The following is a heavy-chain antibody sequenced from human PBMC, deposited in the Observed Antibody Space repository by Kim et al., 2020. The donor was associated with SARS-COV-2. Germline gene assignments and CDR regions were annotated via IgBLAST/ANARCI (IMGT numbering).Heavy chain of an antibody. Sequence: GGSLRLSCAASGFTFSSFWMSWVRQAPGKGLEWVANINEDGSEKYYVDSVKGRFTISRDNAKKSLYLQMNTLRVQDTAVYYCARARGVGASGFDNWGKG. D-gene: IGHD1-26*01. V-gene: IGHV3-7*03. CDR2: INEDGSEK. CDR1: GFTFSSFW. CDR3: ARARGVGASGFDN. J-gene: IGHJ4*02.